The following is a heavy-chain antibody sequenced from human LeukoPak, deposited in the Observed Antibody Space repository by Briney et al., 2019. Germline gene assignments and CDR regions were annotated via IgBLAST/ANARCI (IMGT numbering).Heavy chain of an antibody. CDR2: IYTSGST. D-gene: IGHD1-26*01. CDR3: AREEVGATDY. Sequence: PSETLSLTCTVSGGSISSYYWSWLRQPAGKGLEWLGRIYTSGSTNYNPSLKSRVTMSVDTSKNQFSLKLSSVTAADTAVYYCAREEVGATDYWGQGTLVTVSS. J-gene: IGHJ4*02. CDR1: GGSISSYY. V-gene: IGHV4-4*07.